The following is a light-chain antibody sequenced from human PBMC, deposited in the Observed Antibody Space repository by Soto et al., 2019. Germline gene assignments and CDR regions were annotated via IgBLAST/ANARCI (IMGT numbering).Light chain of an antibody. CDR1: QGTSSY. J-gene: IGKJ1*01. CDR2: GAS. Sequence: DVQLTQYHSFLSSSVGDRVTITCRASQGTSSYLAWFQQKPGRAPKLLIYGASTLQSGVPSRFSGSGSGTEFTLTISGLQPDDFASYHCQQYKSYPWTFGQGSKVDI. V-gene: IGKV1-9*01. CDR3: QQYKSYPWT.